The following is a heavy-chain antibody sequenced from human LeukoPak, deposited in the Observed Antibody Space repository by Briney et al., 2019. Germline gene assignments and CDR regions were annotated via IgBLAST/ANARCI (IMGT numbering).Heavy chain of an antibody. D-gene: IGHD6-19*01. CDR1: GLTFINYA. CDR3: ATQRSGWHYFDY. Sequence: GGSLRLSCVTSGLTFINYAMTWVRQAPGKGLEWVSSISSSGVGTHYADSVKGRFTISRDNSKNTLFLQMNSLRAEDTAVYYCATQRSGWHYFDYWGQGTLVTVSS. CDR2: ISSSGVGT. J-gene: IGHJ4*02. V-gene: IGHV3-23*01.